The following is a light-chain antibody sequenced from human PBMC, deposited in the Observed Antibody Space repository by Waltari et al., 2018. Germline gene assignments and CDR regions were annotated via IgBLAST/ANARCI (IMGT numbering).Light chain of an antibody. CDR1: QSVTRA. CDR2: GAS. J-gene: IGKJ1*01. V-gene: IGKV3-20*01. CDR3: QHYLRLPVT. Sequence: EIVLTQSPGTLSLSPGESATLSCRTSQSVTRALAWYQQKPGQAPRLLIYGASNRATGSPDRFSGSGSGTDFSLTISSLEPEDLAVYYCQHYLRLPVTFGQGTKVEVK.